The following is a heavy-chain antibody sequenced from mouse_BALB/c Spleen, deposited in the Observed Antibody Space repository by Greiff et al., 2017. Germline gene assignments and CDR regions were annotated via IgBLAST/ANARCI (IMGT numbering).Heavy chain of an antibody. J-gene: IGHJ2*01. CDR3: ARGIGRYFDY. CDR1: GYSITSDYA. CDR2: ISYSGST. V-gene: IGHV3-2*02. Sequence: EVQLQESGPGLVKPSQSLSLTCTVTGYSITSDYAWNWIRQFPGNKLEWMGYISYSGSTSYNPSLKSRISITRDTSKNQFFLQLNSVTTEDTATYYCARGIGRYFDYWGQGTTLTVSS. D-gene: IGHD1-1*01.